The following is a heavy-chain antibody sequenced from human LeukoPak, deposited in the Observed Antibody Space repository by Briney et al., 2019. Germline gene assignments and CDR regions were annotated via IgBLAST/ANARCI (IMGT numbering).Heavy chain of an antibody. CDR1: DVSISGSY. D-gene: IGHD4-17*01. CDR2: IYYTRST. CDR3: ASSDRAGDYGYYFYD. J-gene: IGHJ4*02. Sequence: PSETLSLTCTVSDVSISGSYWSWIRQPPGKGLEWIGNIYYTRSTAYNPSLKSRVTISLHSTKNQFSLKLMSMTAADTAVYYCASSDRAGDYGYYFYDWGQGTPVTVSS. V-gene: IGHV4-59*01.